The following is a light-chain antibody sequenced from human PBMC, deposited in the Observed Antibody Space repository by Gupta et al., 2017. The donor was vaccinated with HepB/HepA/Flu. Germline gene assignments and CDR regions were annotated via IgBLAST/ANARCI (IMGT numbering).Light chain of an antibody. Sequence: EIVLSQSPRTLSLSPGERATLSCRASRSISSSFLAWYQQKPGQAPRLLIYGASSRATGIPDRFSGSGSGTDFTLTISGLEPEDFAVYYCQQYGSSFTFGPGTKVDIK. CDR1: RSISSSF. V-gene: IGKV3-20*01. J-gene: IGKJ3*01. CDR2: GAS. CDR3: QQYGSSFT.